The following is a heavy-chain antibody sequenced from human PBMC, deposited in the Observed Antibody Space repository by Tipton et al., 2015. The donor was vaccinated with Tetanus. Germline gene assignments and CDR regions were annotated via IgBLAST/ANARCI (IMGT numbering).Heavy chain of an antibody. CDR3: ARGEGVQWIAARRGGWFDP. V-gene: IGHV1-18*04. CDR2: ISAYNGNT. D-gene: IGHD6-6*01. CDR1: GYTFTSYG. Sequence: QLVQSGAEVKKPGASVKVSCKASGYTFTSYGISWVRQAPGQGLEWMGWISAYNGNTNYAQKLQGRVTMTTDTSTSTAYMELRSLRSDDTAVYYCARGEGVQWIAARRGGWFDPWGQGTLVTVSS. J-gene: IGHJ5*02.